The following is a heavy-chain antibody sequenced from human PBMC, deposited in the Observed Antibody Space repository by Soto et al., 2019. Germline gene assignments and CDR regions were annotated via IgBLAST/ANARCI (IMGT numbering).Heavy chain of an antibody. CDR2: IYYSGST. CDR1: GGSISSGDCY. CDR3: AREGCDFWSGYGDAFDI. D-gene: IGHD3-3*01. V-gene: IGHV4-30-4*01. Sequence: SETLSLTCTVSGGSISSGDCYWSWIRQPPGKGLEWIGYIYYSGSTYYNPSLKSRVTISVDTSKNQFSLKLSSVTAADTAVYYCAREGCDFWSGYGDAFDIWGKGTMVTVSS. J-gene: IGHJ3*02.